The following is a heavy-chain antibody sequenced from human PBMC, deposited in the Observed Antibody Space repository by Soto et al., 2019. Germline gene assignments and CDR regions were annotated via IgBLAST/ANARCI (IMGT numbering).Heavy chain of an antibody. D-gene: IGHD2-2*01. CDR2: IGTAGDT. V-gene: IGHV3-13*01. Sequence: AGGSLRLSCAASGFTFSSYDMHWVRQATGKGLEWVSAIGTAGDTYYPGSVKGRFTISRENAKNSLYLQMNSLRAGDTAVYYCARGTGDIVVVPPCTDVWGQGTTVTVSS. CDR1: GFTFSSYD. CDR3: ARGTGDIVVVPPCTDV. J-gene: IGHJ6*02.